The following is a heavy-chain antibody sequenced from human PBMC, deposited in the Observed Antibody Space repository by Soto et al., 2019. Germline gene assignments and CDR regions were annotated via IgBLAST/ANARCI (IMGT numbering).Heavy chain of an antibody. CDR3: ARQFYYDFWSGYYLDGNYYYYGMDV. J-gene: IGHJ6*02. V-gene: IGHV3-30-3*01. D-gene: IGHD3-3*01. Sequence: GGSLRLSCAASGFTFSSYAMHWVRQAPGKGLEWVAVISYDGSNKYYADSVKGRFTISRDNSKNTLYLQMNSLRAEDTAVYYCARQFYYDFWSGYYLDGNYYYYGMDVWGQGTTVTVSS. CDR1: GFTFSSYA. CDR2: ISYDGSNK.